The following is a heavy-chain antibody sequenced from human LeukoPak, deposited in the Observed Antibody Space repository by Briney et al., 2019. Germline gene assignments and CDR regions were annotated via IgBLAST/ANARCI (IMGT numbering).Heavy chain of an antibody. CDR1: GGSISSYY. V-gene: IGHV4-59*01. D-gene: IGHD6-19*01. J-gene: IGHJ6*02. CDR2: IYYSGST. CDR3: ARVGAVAGKRNYYYYGMDA. Sequence: SETLSLTCTVSGGSISSYYWSWIRQPPGKGLEWIGYIYYSGSTNYNPSLKSRVTISVDTSKNQFSLKLSSVTAADTAVYYCARVGAVAGKRNYYYYGMDAWGQGTTVTVSS.